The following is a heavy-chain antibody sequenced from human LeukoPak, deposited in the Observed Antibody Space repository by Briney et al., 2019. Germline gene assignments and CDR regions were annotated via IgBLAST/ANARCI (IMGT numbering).Heavy chain of an antibody. CDR2: IYYSGST. CDR3: ARRPYCGSTSCSPFDY. Sequence: SETLSLTCTVSGGSISSSSYYWGWIRQPPGKGLEWIGSIYYSGSTYYNPSLKSRVTISVDTSKNQLSLKLSSVTAADTAVYYCARRPYCGSTSCSPFDYWGQGTLVTVSS. CDR1: GGSISSSSYY. D-gene: IGHD2-2*01. V-gene: IGHV4-39*01. J-gene: IGHJ4*02.